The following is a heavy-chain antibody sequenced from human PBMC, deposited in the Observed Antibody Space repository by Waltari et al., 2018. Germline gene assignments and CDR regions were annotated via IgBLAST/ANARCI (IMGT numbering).Heavy chain of an antibody. CDR3: ARAQSGGYCFDF. Sequence: QVQLQESGPGLLKPSQTLSLRCNIAGYSIYSCGFYWGWGRQYPEEGLEWLAYMYYDASTYYNPSLKSRLHISIDASNNQFSLQLRDVSAADTAIYFCARAQSGGYCFDFWGQGTLVTVSS. J-gene: IGHJ4*02. V-gene: IGHV4-31*03. CDR1: GYSIYSCGFY. CDR2: MYYDAST. D-gene: IGHD2-21*01.